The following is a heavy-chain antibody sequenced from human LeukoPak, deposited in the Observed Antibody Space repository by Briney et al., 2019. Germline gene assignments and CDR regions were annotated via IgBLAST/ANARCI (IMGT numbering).Heavy chain of an antibody. CDR2: IRYDGSNK. V-gene: IGHV3-30*02. J-gene: IGHJ4*02. D-gene: IGHD3-22*01. CDR3: AKSKGYYYDSSGYSGPFFDY. CDR1: GFTFSSYG. Sequence: PGGSLRLSCAASGFTFSSYGMHWVRQAPGKGLEWVAFIRYDGSNKYYADSVKGRFTISRDNSKNTLYLQMNSLRAEDTAVYYCAKSKGYYYDSSGYSGPFFDYWGQGTLVTVSS.